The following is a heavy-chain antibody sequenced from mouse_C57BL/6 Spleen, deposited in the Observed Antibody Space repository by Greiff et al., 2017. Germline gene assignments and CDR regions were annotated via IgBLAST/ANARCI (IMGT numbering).Heavy chain of an antibody. CDR2: IHPNSGST. J-gene: IGHJ2*01. CDR1: GYTFTSYW. V-gene: IGHV1-64*01. D-gene: IGHD2-5*01. CDR3: ARSDYYSNYVFDY. Sequence: QVQLQQPGAELVKPGASVKLSCKASGYTFTSYWMHWVKQRPGQGLEWIGMIHPNSGSTNYNEKFKSKATLTVDKSSSTAYMQLSSLTSEDSAVYYCARSDYYSNYVFDYWGQGTTLTVSS.